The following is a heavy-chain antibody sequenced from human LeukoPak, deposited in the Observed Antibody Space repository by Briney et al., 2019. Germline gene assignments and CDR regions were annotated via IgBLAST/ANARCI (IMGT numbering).Heavy chain of an antibody. J-gene: IGHJ5*02. CDR3: ARGRRSSSPQFNWFDP. V-gene: IGHV4-59*01. Sequence: SETLSLTCTVSGGSISSSYWSWIRQPPEKGLEWIGYIHYSGSTNYNPSLKSRVTISVDTSKNQFSLKLSSVTAADTAVYYCARGRRSSSPQFNWFDPWGQGTLVTVSS. CDR2: IHYSGST. CDR1: GGSISSSY. D-gene: IGHD2-2*01.